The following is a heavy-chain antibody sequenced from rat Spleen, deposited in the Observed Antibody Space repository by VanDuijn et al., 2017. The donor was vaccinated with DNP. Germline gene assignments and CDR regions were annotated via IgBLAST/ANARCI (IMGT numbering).Heavy chain of an antibody. CDR2: ITYDGGST. Sequence: EVQLVESGGGLVQPGRSLKLSCAASGFTFSDYYMGWVRQAPAQALEVVAYITYDGGSTYHGDSVKGRFTISRDNAKNTLYLQMNSLRSEDMATYYCTRHVLPLRVWDYWGQGVMVTVSS. CDR3: TRHVLPLRVWDY. CDR1: GFTFSDYY. J-gene: IGHJ2*01. D-gene: IGHD1-3*01. V-gene: IGHV5-22*01.